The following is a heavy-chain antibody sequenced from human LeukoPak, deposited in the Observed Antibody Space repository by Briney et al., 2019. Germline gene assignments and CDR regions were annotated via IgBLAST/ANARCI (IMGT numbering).Heavy chain of an antibody. J-gene: IGHJ5*02. CDR1: GFTFSSYA. CDR2: ISYDGSNK. D-gene: IGHD3-3*01. V-gene: IGHV3-30-3*01. CDR3: ARDPSLWSGYSGGWFDP. Sequence: GRSLRLSCAASGFTFSSYAMHWVRQAPGKGLEWVAVISYDGSNKYYADSVKGRFTISRGNSKNTLYLQMNSLRAEDTAVYYCARDPSLWSGYSGGWFDPWGQGTLVTVSS.